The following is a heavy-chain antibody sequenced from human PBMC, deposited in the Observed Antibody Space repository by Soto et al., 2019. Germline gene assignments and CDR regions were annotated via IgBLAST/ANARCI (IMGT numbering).Heavy chain of an antibody. CDR2: IIVASGRT. V-gene: IGHV1-58*01. CDR1: GFTFTNSA. Sequence: SVKVSCKTSGFTFTNSAVQWVRQARGQRLEWIGWIIVASGRTNYAREVQERVTISRDTSTSTAYMELSGLRSEDTAVYYCVAELYSGGGCCSFDFWGQGTMVTVS. D-gene: IGHD2-21*02. CDR3: VAELYSGGGCCSFDF. J-gene: IGHJ3*01.